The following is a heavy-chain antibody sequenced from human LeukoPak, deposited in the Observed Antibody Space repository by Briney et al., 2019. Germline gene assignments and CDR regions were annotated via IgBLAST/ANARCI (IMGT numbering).Heavy chain of an antibody. CDR3: ARGLSDSSGYYYGGRFDP. V-gene: IGHV4-34*01. CDR1: GGSFSGYY. CDR2: INHSGST. J-gene: IGHJ5*02. Sequence: SETLSLTCAVYGGSFSGYYWSWIRQSPGKGLEWIVEINHSGSTNCNPSLKSRVTISVDTSKNHFSLKLSSVTAADTAVYYCARGLSDSSGYYYGGRFDPWGEGTLVTVS. D-gene: IGHD3-22*01.